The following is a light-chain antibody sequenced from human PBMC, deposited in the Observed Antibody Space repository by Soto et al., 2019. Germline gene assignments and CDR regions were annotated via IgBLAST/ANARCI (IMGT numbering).Light chain of an antibody. J-gene: IGLJ1*01. CDR2: RNN. CDR1: SSNIGSNY. Sequence: QSALTQPPSASGTPGQRVTISCSGRSSNIGSNYVYWYQQLPGTAPKLLIYRNNQRPSGVPDRFSGSKSGTSASLAISGLRSEDGAVYYCPAGINSVSVFYDCGSGTKVPVL. CDR3: PAGINSVSVFYD. V-gene: IGLV1-47*01.